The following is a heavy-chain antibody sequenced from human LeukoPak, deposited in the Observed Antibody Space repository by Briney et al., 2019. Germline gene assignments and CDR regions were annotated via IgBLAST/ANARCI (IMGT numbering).Heavy chain of an antibody. CDR3: ARDKVVGATYFDN. Sequence: PGGSLRLSCAASGFTFSTFWMSWVRQAPGKGLEWVANIKQDGSETHYVDSVKGRFTISRDNARNSLYLQMNSLRADDTAVYYCARDKVVGATYFDNWGQGTLVTVSS. CDR2: IKQDGSET. D-gene: IGHD1-26*01. CDR1: GFTFSTFW. J-gene: IGHJ4*02. V-gene: IGHV3-7*01.